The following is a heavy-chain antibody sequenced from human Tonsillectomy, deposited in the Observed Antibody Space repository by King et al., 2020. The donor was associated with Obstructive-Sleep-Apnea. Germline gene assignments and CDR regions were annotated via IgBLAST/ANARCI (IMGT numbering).Heavy chain of an antibody. V-gene: IGHV3-30*04. Sequence: QVQLVESGGGVVQPGRSLRLSCAASGFTFSRYAMHWVRQAPGKGLEWVAVISYDGSNKYYADSVKGRFTISRDNSKNTLYLQMNSLRTEDTAVYYCARGPHYFYYYYDMDVWGQGTTVTVSS. CDR2: ISYDGSNK. D-gene: IGHD3-9*01. J-gene: IGHJ6*02. CDR1: GFTFSRYA. CDR3: ARGPHYFYYYYDMDV.